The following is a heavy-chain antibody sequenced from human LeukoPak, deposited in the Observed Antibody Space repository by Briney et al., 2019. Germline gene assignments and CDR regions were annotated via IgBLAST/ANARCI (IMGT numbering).Heavy chain of an antibody. J-gene: IGHJ6*03. CDR2: INPNSGGT. CDR1: GYTFTGYY. Sequence: ASVKVSCKASGYTFTGYYMHWVRQAPGQGLEWMGWINPNSGGTNYAQKFQGRVTMTRDTSISTAYMELSRLRSDDTAVYYCASQAPAARLGSVGYYYYYMDVWGKGTTVTVSS. CDR3: ASQAPAARLGSVGYYYYYMDV. D-gene: IGHD2-2*01. V-gene: IGHV1-2*02.